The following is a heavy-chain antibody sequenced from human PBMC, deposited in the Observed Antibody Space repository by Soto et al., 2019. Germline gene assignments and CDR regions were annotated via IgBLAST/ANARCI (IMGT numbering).Heavy chain of an antibody. CDR3: ARWEYDFWSGYLSYGMDV. D-gene: IGHD3-3*01. CDR2: ISAYNGNT. CDR1: GYTFTSYG. Sequence: ASVKVSCKASGYTFTSYGISWVRQAPGQGLEWMGWISAYNGNTNYAQKLQGRVTMTTDTSTSTACMELRSLRSDDTAVYYCARWEYDFWSGYLSYGMDVWGQGTKVTVSS. V-gene: IGHV1-18*01. J-gene: IGHJ6*02.